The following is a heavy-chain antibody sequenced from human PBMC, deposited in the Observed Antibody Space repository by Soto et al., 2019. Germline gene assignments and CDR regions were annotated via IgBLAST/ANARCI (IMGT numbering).Heavy chain of an antibody. J-gene: IGHJ4*02. Sequence: SETLSLTCAVYGGSFSGYYWSWIRQPPGKGLNRIGEFDRNGRNHYNPSLKRRFAVSGDTSNIPFSLRLSAVAAAFTAVYYSARGPARYGSSWHFRGHFDYWGKGTLVTVSS. D-gene: IGHD6-13*01. CDR3: ARGPARYGSSWHFRGHFDY. V-gene: IGHV4-34*01. CDR2: FDRNGRN. CDR1: GGSFSGYY.